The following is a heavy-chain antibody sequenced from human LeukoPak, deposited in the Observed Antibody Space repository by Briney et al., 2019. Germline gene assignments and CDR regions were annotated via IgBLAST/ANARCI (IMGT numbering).Heavy chain of an antibody. Sequence: SETLSLTCSVSGASITSNTYFWGWIRQPPGNGLEWVGTMSYSQSAYYNTSLRSRVTISVDISRSQFSLKLRSVTAADTAVYFCARGLVDYELPKGYIDYWGQGTLVTVSS. D-gene: IGHD3-22*01. CDR3: ARGLVDYELPKGYIDY. CDR2: MSYSQSA. J-gene: IGHJ4*02. CDR1: GASITSNTYF. V-gene: IGHV4-39*07.